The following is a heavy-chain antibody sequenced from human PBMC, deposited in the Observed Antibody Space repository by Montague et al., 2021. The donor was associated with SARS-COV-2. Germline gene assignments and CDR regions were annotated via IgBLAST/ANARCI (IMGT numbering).Heavy chain of an antibody. D-gene: IGHD3-9*01. Sequence: SETLSLTCTVPGGSISSRSYYWGWIRQPPGKGLEWIGSIYYSGSTYYNPSLKSRVTISVDTSKNQFSLKLSSVTAEDTAVHYCARDGSLRFAILIGPRHYCFGMDVWGQGTTVTVSS. CDR2: IYYSGST. V-gene: IGHV4-39*07. CDR1: GGSISSRSYY. CDR3: ARDGSLRFAILIGPRHYCFGMDV. J-gene: IGHJ6*02.